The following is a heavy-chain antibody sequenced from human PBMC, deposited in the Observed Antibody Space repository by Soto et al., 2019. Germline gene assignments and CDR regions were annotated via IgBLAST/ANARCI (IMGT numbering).Heavy chain of an antibody. CDR2: IHGDGGKI. J-gene: IGHJ4*02. D-gene: IGHD6-19*01. Sequence: EVQLVESGGGLVQPGGSLRLSCAASGFMFSAYWMSWVRQAPGKGLEWVANIHGDGGKIYYVDSVKGRFTISRDNAKRSLYLQMKSLRAEDTAVYYCAKADGEQWLIPHLDNWGQGTLVTVS. V-gene: IGHV3-7*01. CDR3: AKADGEQWLIPHLDN. CDR1: GFMFSAYW.